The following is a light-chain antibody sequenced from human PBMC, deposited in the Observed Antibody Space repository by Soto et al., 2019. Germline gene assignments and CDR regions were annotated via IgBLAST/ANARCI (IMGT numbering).Light chain of an antibody. CDR1: SSNIGGNT. Sequence: QSVLTQPPSASATPGQRVTISCSGSSSNIGGNTVSWYQQLPGTAPKLLIYNNNQRPSGVPDQISGSKSGTSASLAISGLQSDDEADYSCASWDDSLNGWVFGGGTKLTVL. CDR3: ASWDDSLNGWV. CDR2: NNN. V-gene: IGLV1-44*01. J-gene: IGLJ3*02.